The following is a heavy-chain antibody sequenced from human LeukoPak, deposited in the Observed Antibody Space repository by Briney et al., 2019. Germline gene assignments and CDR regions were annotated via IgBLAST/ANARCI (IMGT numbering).Heavy chain of an antibody. D-gene: IGHD3-3*01. CDR1: GGTFSSYA. CDR2: IITIFGTA. V-gene: IGHV1-69*05. Sequence: ASVKLSCKASGGTFSSYAISWVRQAPGQGLEWMGGIITIFGTANYAQKFQGRVTITTDESTSTAYMELSSLRSEDTAVYYCARTKSYDFWSGYNDYWGQGTLVTVSS. J-gene: IGHJ4*02. CDR3: ARTKSYDFWSGYNDY.